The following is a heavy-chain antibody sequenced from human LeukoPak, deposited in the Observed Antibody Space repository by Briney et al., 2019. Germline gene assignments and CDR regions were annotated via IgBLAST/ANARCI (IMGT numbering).Heavy chain of an antibody. J-gene: IGHJ3*02. V-gene: IGHV4-59*11. CDR1: GGSISSHY. CDR2: IYYSGST. CDR3: ARSCSSTSIHGAFDI. D-gene: IGHD2-2*01. Sequence: SETLSLTCTVSGGSISSHYWSWIRQPPGKGLEWIWYIYYSGSTNYNPALQSRVTISVATSKNQFSLKLSSLTAADTAVYYFARSCSSTSIHGAFDISGQGTMVTVSS.